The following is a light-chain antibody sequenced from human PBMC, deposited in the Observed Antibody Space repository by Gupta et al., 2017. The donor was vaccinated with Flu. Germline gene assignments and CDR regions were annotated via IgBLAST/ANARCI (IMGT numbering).Light chain of an antibody. CDR1: SSNIGAGND. CDR2: CGR. J-gene: IGLJ3*02. CDR3: QSYDSSLSGWV. Sequence: QSVLTQPPSVSGAPGQRVTISCTVSSSNIGAGNDVHWYQQFPGTAPKFLLSCGRDRPSGVPDRFSGSKSGTSASLAITGLQAEDEADYHCQSYDSSLSGWVFGGGTKLTVL. V-gene: IGLV1-40*01.